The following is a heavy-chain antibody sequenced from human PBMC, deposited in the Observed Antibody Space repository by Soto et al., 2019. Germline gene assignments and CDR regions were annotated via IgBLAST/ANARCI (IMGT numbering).Heavy chain of an antibody. CDR1: GYTFTGYY. D-gene: IGHD3-16*01. V-gene: IGHV1-2*04. J-gene: IGHJ4*02. CDR3: ASSMITFGGVSPFDY. Sequence: GASVKVSCKASGYTFTGYYMHWVRQAPGQGLEWMGWINPNSGGTNYAQKFQGWVTMTRDTSISTAYMELSRLRSDDTAVYYCASSMITFGGVSPFDYWGQGTLVTVSS. CDR2: INPNSGGT.